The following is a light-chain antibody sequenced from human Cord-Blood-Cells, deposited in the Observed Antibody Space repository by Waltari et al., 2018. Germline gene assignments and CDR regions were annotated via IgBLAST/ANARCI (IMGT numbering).Light chain of an antibody. CDR2: YVS. Sequence: QSALTQPASVSGSPGXXIXXXXPGTXSDVGGYNYVSWYQQHPGKAPKLIIYYVSNRPSGVFNRFSGSKSGNTASLTISGLQAEDEADYYCSSYTSSSTRVFGGGTKLTVL. CDR1: XSDVGGYNY. J-gene: IGLJ3*02. CDR3: SSYTSSSTRV. V-gene: IGLV2-14*01.